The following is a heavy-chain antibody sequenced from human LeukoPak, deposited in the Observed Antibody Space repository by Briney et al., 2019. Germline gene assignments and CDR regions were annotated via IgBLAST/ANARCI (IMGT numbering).Heavy chain of an antibody. CDR1: GFTFSHFG. CDR3: AKDAQRGFDYSNSLEY. CDR2: IWSDGTNK. J-gene: IGHJ4*02. V-gene: IGHV3-33*06. Sequence: PEESLRLSCAASGFTFSHFGFHWVRQAPGKGLEWVAVIWSDGTNKYYGNSVKGRFTIHRDDSQNRVYLQMNNLRVDDTAIYYCAKDAQRGFDYSNSLEYWGQGSPVTVSS. D-gene: IGHD4-11*01.